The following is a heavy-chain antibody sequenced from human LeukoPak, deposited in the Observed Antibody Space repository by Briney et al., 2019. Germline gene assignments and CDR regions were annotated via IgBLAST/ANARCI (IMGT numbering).Heavy chain of an antibody. CDR1: GFTFSSYA. V-gene: IGHV3-23*01. CDR2: ISGTGGST. Sequence: GGSLRLSCAASGFTFSSYAMTWVREAPGKGVEWVSGISGTGGSTFYADSVKGGFTISRDNSKYALYLQMTSLRAEDTAIYYCAKEREAYCSGGSCYGSDKLFPADYWGQGTLVTVSS. J-gene: IGHJ4*02. CDR3: AKEREAYCSGGSCYGSDKLFPADY. D-gene: IGHD2-15*01.